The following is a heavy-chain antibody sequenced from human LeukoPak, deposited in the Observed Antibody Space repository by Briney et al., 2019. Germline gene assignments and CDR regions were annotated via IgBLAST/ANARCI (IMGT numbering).Heavy chain of an antibody. J-gene: IGHJ1*01. D-gene: IGHD3-10*01. Sequence: SQTLSLTCAVSGGSISSGGYSWSWIRQPPGKGLEWIGYIYHSGSTYYNPSLKSRVTISVDTSKNQFSLKLSSVTAADTAVYYCARENLLLYAEYFQHWGQGTLVTVSS. V-gene: IGHV4-30-2*01. CDR3: ARENLLLYAEYFQH. CDR2: IYHSGST. CDR1: GGSISSGGYS.